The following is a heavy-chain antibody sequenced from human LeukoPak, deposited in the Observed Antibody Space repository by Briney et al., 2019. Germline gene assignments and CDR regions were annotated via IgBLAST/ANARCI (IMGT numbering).Heavy chain of an antibody. D-gene: IGHD2-15*01. Sequence: SETLSLTCAVYGGSFSGYYWSWIRQPPGKGLEWIGDINHSGSTNYNPSLKSRVTISVDTSKNQFSLKLSSVTAADTAVYYCAIPYCSGGSCYSGGSEIFDYWGQGTLVTVSS. V-gene: IGHV4-34*01. CDR2: INHSGST. CDR3: AIPYCSGGSCYSGGSEIFDY. J-gene: IGHJ4*02. CDR1: GGSFSGYY.